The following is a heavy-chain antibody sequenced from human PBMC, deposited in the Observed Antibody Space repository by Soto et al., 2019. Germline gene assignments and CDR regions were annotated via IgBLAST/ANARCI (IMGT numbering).Heavy chain of an antibody. CDR1: SGSISSTNW. J-gene: IGHJ4*02. V-gene: IGHV4-4*02. D-gene: IGHD5-12*01. Sequence: QAQLQESGPGLVKPSGTLSLTCAVSSGSISSTNWWSWVRQPPGKGLEWIGEIYHSGSTTCNPSLKSRVTISVDKSKNQFSLKLSSVTAADTAVYYCARVVSVATTYYFDYWGQGTLVTVSS. CDR3: ARVVSVATTYYFDY. CDR2: IYHSGST.